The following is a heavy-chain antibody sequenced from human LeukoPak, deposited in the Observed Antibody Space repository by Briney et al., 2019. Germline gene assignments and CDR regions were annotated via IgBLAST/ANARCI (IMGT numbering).Heavy chain of an antibody. CDR3: TKGFYDSGSSLSALDH. J-gene: IGHJ4*02. Sequence: GGSLRLSCAASGFTFSSYGMSWVRPAPGKGLQWVSGISVSGGTTHYADSVKGRFTISRDNTKHTLYLQMNSLRAEDTALYYCTKGFYDSGSSLSALDHWGQGTLVTVSS. D-gene: IGHD3-10*01. CDR2: ISVSGGTT. CDR1: GFTFSSYG. V-gene: IGHV3-23*01.